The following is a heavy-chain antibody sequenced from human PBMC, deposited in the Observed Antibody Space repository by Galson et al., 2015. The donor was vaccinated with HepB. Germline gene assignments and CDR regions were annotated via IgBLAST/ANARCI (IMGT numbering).Heavy chain of an antibody. CDR1: GFTFSSYW. D-gene: IGHD2-2*01. Sequence: SLRLSCAASGFTFSSYWMSWVRQAPGKGLEWVANIKQDGSEKYYVDSEKGRFTISRDNAKNSLYLQMNSLRAEDTAVYYCARDSCSSTSCGNHFDYWGQGTLVTVSS. J-gene: IGHJ4*02. CDR3: ARDSCSSTSCGNHFDY. CDR2: IKQDGSEK. V-gene: IGHV3-7*03.